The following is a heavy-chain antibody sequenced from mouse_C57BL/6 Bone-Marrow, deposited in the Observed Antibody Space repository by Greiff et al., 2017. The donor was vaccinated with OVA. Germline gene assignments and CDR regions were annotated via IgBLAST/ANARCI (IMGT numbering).Heavy chain of an antibody. V-gene: IGHV1-12*01. CDR3: ARGRKFLYYYAMDY. D-gene: IGHD2-3*01. Sequence: LQQSGAELVRPGASVKMSCKASGYTFTSYNMHWVKQTPRQGLEWIGAIYPGNGDTSYNQKFKGKATLTVDKSSSTAYMQLSSLTSEDSAVYFCARGRKFLYYYAMDYWGQGTSVTVSS. CDR1: GYTFTSYN. CDR2: IYPGNGDT. J-gene: IGHJ4*01.